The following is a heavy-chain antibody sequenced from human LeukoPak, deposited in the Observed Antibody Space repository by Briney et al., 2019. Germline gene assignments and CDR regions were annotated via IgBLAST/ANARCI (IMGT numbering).Heavy chain of an antibody. D-gene: IGHD2-2*01. CDR3: VRPDIVTVPLGC. V-gene: IGHV3-74*01. CDR2: INTDGSIT. Sequence: GGSLRFSCAASGFTFSSYWMHWVRQAPGKGLVWVSRINTDGSITDYADSVKGRFTISRDNAKNTLYLQVNSLRAEDTAIYYCVRPDIVTVPLGCWGQGTLVTVSS. CDR1: GFTFSSYW. J-gene: IGHJ4*02.